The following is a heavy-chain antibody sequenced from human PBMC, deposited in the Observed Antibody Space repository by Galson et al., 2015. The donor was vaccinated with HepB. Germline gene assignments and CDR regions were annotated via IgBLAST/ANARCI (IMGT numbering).Heavy chain of an antibody. J-gene: IGHJ4*02. CDR1: GSTFSSYS. V-gene: IGHV3-48*01. Sequence: SLRLSCAASGSTFSSYSMNWVRQAPGKGLEWVSYINTVSTAIYYADSVKGRFTISRDNDRNSLYLQMNSLRAEDTAVYYCARGVMRLVDYWGQGTLVTVPS. CDR2: INTVSTAI. CDR3: ARGVMRLVDY. D-gene: IGHD3-16*01.